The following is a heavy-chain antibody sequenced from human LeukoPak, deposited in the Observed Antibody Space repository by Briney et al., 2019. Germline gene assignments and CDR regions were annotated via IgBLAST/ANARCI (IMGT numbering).Heavy chain of an antibody. CDR1: GFTFSSYS. CDR2: ISSSSSYI. V-gene: IGHV3-21*01. D-gene: IGHD3-10*01. J-gene: IGHJ6*03. Sequence: GGSLRLSCADSGFTFSSYSMNWVRQAPGKGLEWVSSISSSSSYIYYADSVKGRFTISRDNAKNSLYLQMNSLRAEDTAVYYCARDRPKITMVRGVISWYYYMDVWGKGTTVTVS. CDR3: ARDRPKITMVRGVISWYYYMDV.